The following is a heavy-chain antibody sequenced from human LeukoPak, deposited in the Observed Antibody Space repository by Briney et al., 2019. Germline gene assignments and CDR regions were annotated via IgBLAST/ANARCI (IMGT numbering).Heavy chain of an antibody. CDR3: ARAPYSGWFGETRGWFDP. CDR1: GYTLARYD. CDR2: MDSNSGNT. J-gene: IGHJ5*02. V-gene: IGHV1-8*01. D-gene: IGHD3-10*01. Sequence: GASVKVSCKASGYTLARYDMNCTSQATGQGLQGRGWMDSNSGNTGYAQKSQGRVTMTRNTSISTAYMELSSLRSEDTAVYYCARAPYSGWFGETRGWFDPWGQGTLVTVSS.